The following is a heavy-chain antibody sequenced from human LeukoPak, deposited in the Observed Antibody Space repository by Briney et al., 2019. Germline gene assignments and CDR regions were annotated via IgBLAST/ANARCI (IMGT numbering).Heavy chain of an antibody. CDR1: GYNFNGFY. D-gene: IGHD6-25*01. CDR2: INPISGVA. Sequence: ASVKVSCKTSGYNFNGFYMHWVRQAPGPGLEWMGWINPISGVAIYPQKFQRRVTMTRDTSISTAYMELINLRSDDTAIYYCARDIAAGTPRAFDIWGQGAMVTVSS. CDR3: ARDIAAGTPRAFDI. J-gene: IGHJ3*02. V-gene: IGHV1-2*02.